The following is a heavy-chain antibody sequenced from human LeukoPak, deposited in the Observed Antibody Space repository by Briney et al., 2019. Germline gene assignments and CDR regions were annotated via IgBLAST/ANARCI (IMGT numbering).Heavy chain of an antibody. D-gene: IGHD6-19*01. J-gene: IGHJ2*01. CDR2: IYPGDSDT. Sequence: GESLKISCKGSGYSFTSYWIGWVRQMPGKGLEWMGIIYPGDSDTRYSPSFQGQVTISADKSISTAYLQWSSLKASDTAMYYCARPAGIAVAGPEYWCFDLWGRGTLVTVSS. V-gene: IGHV5-51*01. CDR3: ARPAGIAVAGPEYWCFDL. CDR1: GYSFTSYW.